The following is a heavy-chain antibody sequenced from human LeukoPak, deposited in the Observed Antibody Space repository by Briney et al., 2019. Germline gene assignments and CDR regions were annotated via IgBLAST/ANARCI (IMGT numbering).Heavy chain of an antibody. V-gene: IGHV3-9*01. J-gene: IGHJ4*02. D-gene: IGHD3-9*01. CDR3: AKGNDILTGYIDY. Sequence: PGRSLRLSCAASGFTFDDYAMHWVRQAPGKGLEWVSGISWNSGSIGYADSVKGRFTISRDNAKNSLYLQMDSLRAEDTALYYCAKGNDILTGYIDYWGQGTLVTVSS. CDR1: GFTFDDYA. CDR2: ISWNSGSI.